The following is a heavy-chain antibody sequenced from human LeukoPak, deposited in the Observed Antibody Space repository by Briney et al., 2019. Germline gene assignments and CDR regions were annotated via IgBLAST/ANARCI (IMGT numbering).Heavy chain of an antibody. CDR2: INPSGVIT. D-gene: IGHD3-22*01. CDR1: GYTFSSYY. Sequence: ASVKVSCKASGYTFSSYYIHWVRQAPGQGLEWMGIINPSGVITSYAQKFQGRVTMTRDTSTSTVYMELSSPGSEDTAVYYCATDSSGFYYFDYWGQGTLVTVSS. V-gene: IGHV1-46*01. CDR3: ATDSSGFYYFDY. J-gene: IGHJ4*02.